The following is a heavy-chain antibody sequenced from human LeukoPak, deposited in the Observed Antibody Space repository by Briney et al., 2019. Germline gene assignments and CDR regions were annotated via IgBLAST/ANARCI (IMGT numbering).Heavy chain of an antibody. CDR3: ARDSEGAFDI. CDR2: INTNTGNP. J-gene: IGHJ3*02. V-gene: IGHV7-4-1*02. CDR1: GYTFTGYY. Sequence: GASVKVSCKASGYTFTGYYMHWVRQAPGQGLEWMGWINTNTGNPTYAQGFTGRFVFSLDTPVSTAYLQISSLKAEDTAVYYCARDSEGAFDIWGQGTMVTVSS.